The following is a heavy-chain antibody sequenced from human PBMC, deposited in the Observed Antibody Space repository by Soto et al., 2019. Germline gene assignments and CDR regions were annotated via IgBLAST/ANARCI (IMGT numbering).Heavy chain of an antibody. J-gene: IGHJ3*01. V-gene: IGHV3-33*01. D-gene: IGHD5-18*01. CDR3: ARAPQSTTAMVIFVD. Sequence: GGSLRLSCAASGFTFSSYGMHWVRQAPGKGLEWVAVIWYDGSNKYYADSVKGRFTISRDNSKNTLYLQMNSLRAEDTAVYYCARAPQSTTAMVIFVDWGQGTMVTVSS. CDR1: GFTFSSYG. CDR2: IWYDGSNK.